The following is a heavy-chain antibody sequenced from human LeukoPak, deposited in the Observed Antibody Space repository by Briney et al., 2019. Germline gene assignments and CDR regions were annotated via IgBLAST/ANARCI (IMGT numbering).Heavy chain of an antibody. CDR3: AREVSYAFNF. Sequence: PGGSLRLSCEVSGFTVSSNYMSWVRQAPGKGLEWVSVMYSGGSTYYADSVKGRFTISRDNSKNTLYLQMNSLRAEDTAVYYCAREVSYAFNFWGQGTMVTVSS. V-gene: IGHV3-53*01. CDR1: GFTVSSNY. D-gene: IGHD1-14*01. J-gene: IGHJ3*01. CDR2: MYSGGST.